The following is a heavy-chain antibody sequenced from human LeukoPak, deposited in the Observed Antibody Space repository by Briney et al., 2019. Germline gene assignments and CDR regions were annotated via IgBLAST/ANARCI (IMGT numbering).Heavy chain of an antibody. CDR2: ISSNGIGI. D-gene: IGHD1-26*01. CDR3: ARGPPYSGSYLIPNWFDP. CDR1: GFSFSSYV. V-gene: IGHV3-64*01. Sequence: TGGSLRLSCAASGFSFSSYVMHWVRQAPGKGLQYVSGISSNGIGIYYVNSVKGRFTISRDNSKNTLYLQVGSLRAEDMAVYYCARGPPYSGSYLIPNWFDPWGQGTLVTVSS. J-gene: IGHJ5*02.